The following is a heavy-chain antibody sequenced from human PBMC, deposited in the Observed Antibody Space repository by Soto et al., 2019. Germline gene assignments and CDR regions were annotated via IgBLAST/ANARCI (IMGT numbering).Heavy chain of an antibody. CDR3: ARGDIVVVVAATTYYYYYMDV. J-gene: IGHJ6*03. CDR1: GGSFSGYY. D-gene: IGHD2-15*01. Sequence: PSETLSLTCAVYGGSFSGYYWSWIRQPPGKGLEWIGEINHSGSTNYNPSLKSRVTISVDTSKNQFSPKLSSVTAADTAVYYCARGDIVVVVAATTYYYYYMDVWGKGTTVTVSS. CDR2: INHSGST. V-gene: IGHV4-34*01.